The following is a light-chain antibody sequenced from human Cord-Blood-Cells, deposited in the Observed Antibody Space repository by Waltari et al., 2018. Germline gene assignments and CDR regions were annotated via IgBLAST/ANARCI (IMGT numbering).Light chain of an antibody. J-gene: IGLJ1*01. CDR2: SNN. Sequence: QSVLTQPPSASGTPGQRVTISCSGSSSNIGSNTVNWYQQLPGTAPKLLSYSNNHRPSGVPDRFSGSKSGTSACLAISGLQSEDEADYYCAAWDDSLNGYVFGTGTKVTVL. CDR3: AAWDDSLNGYV. V-gene: IGLV1-44*01. CDR1: SSNIGSNT.